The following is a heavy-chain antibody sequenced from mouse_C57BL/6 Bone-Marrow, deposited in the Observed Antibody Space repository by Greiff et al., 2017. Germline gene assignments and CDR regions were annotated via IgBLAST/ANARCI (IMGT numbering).Heavy chain of an antibody. D-gene: IGHD2-14*01. Sequence: VQLQQSGAELVRPGASVKLSCTASGFNIKDDYMHWVKQRPEQGLEWIGWIDPENGDTEYASQFQGKATITADTSSNTAYLQLSSLTSADTAVYYCTTGVPWGQGTSVTVSS. CDR2: IDPENGDT. CDR1: GFNIKDDY. J-gene: IGHJ4*01. V-gene: IGHV14-4*01. CDR3: TTGVP.